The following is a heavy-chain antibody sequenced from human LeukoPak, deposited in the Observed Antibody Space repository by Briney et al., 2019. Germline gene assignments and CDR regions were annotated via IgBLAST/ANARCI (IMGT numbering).Heavy chain of an antibody. CDR3: ARDVHYYDGSGYFLDAFDI. CDR2: IYTSGST. V-gene: IGHV4-61*02. D-gene: IGHD3-22*01. J-gene: IGHJ3*02. Sequence: SQTLSLTCTVSGGSISSGSYYWSWIRQPAGKGLEWIGRIYTSGSTNYNPSLKSRVTISVDTSKNQFSLKLSSVTAADTAVYYCARDVHYYDGSGYFLDAFDIWGQGTMVTVSS. CDR1: GGSISSGSYY.